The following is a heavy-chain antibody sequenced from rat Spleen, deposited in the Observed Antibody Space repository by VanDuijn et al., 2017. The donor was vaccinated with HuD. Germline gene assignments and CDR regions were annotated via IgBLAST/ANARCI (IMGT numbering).Heavy chain of an antibody. V-gene: IGHV5-29*01. CDR2: ISHDGTST. CDR1: GFTFSNSY. CDR3: VRHSSYIYYFDY. Sequence: EVQLVESGGGLVQPGGSLKLSCAASGFTFSNSYMAWVRQAPTKGLEWVATISHDGTSTHYRDSVKGRFTISRDNAKTTLYLQMESLRSEDTATYYGVRHSSYIYYFDYWGQGVRVTVSS. J-gene: IGHJ2*01. D-gene: IGHD1-2*01.